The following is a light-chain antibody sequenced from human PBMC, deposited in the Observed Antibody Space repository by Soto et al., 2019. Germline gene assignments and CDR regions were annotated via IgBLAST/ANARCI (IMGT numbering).Light chain of an antibody. CDR1: QSISSW. V-gene: IGKV1-5*01. CDR3: QQYNRYSLS. J-gene: IGKJ4*01. Sequence: DIQMTQSPSTLSASVGDRVTITCRARQSISSWLAWYQQKPGKAPKLLIYDASSLESGVPSRFSDSGSDTEFTLTINNLQPDDFATYHCQQYNRYSLSFGGGTKVAIK. CDR2: DAS.